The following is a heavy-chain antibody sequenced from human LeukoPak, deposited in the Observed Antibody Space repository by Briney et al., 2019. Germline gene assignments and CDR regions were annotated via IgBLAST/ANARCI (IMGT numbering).Heavy chain of an antibody. CDR2: FDPEDGET. J-gene: IGHJ6*04. D-gene: IGHD3-10*01. V-gene: IGHV1-24*01. Sequence: ASVKVSCKVSGYTLTELSMHWVRQAPGKGLEWMGGFDPEDGETIYAQKFQGRVTMTEDTSTDTAYMELSSLRSEDMAVYYCATLWFGELFPIMDVWGKGTTVTVSS. CDR1: GYTLTELS. CDR3: ATLWFGELFPIMDV.